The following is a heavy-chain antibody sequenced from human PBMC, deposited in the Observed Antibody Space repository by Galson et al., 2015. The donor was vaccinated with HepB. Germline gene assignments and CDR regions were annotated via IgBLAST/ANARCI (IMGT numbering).Heavy chain of an antibody. CDR2: INPSRGTT. CDR1: GYTFTSYF. D-gene: IGHD6-13*01. V-gene: IGHV1-46*03. CDR3: ARGGSSNWGSNFDY. Sequence: SVKVSCKASGYTFTSYFMHWVRQAPGQGLEWMGVINPSRGTTSHAQRFQGRVTMTRDTSTYAVYMELSSLISEDTAVYYCARGGSSNWGSNFDYWGQGTLVTVSS. J-gene: IGHJ4*02.